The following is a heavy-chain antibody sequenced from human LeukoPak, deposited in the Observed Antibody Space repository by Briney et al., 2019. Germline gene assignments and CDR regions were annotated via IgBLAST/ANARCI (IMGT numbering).Heavy chain of an antibody. CDR3: ARDSVVAGLLPYYYYGMDV. V-gene: IGHV3-48*03. J-gene: IGHJ6*02. CDR2: ISSSGSTI. D-gene: IGHD2-15*01. Sequence: PGRSLRLSCAASGFTFSSYEMNWVRQAPGKGLEWVSCISSSGSTIYYADSVKGRFTISRDNAKNSLYLQMNSLGAEDTAVYYCARDSVVAGLLPYYYYGMDVWGQGTTVTVSS. CDR1: GFTFSSYE.